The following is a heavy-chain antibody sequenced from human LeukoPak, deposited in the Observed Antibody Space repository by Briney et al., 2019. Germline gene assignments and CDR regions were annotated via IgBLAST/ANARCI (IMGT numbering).Heavy chain of an antibody. V-gene: IGHV3-33*01. Sequence: PGGSLRLSCAASGFTFSSCGMHWVRQAPGKGLEWVAVIWYDGSNKYYADSVKGRFTISRDNSKNTLYLQMNSLRAEDTAMYYCARDRMVTYFDYWGQGTLVTVSS. J-gene: IGHJ4*02. CDR1: GFTFSSCG. D-gene: IGHD5-18*01. CDR2: IWYDGSNK. CDR3: ARDRMVTYFDY.